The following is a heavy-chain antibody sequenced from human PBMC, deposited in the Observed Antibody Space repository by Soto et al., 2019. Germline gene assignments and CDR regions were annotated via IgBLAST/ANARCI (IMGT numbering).Heavy chain of an antibody. Sequence: QLGGSLRLSCAASGFTFSSYWMHWVRQAPGKGLVWVSRINSDGSSTSYADSVKGRFTISRDNAKNTLYLQMNSLRAEDTAVYYCARAPDYYGSGSYPPGYYYGMDVWGQGTTVTVSS. CDR2: INSDGSST. J-gene: IGHJ6*02. CDR1: GFTFSSYW. CDR3: ARAPDYYGSGSYPPGYYYGMDV. D-gene: IGHD3-10*01. V-gene: IGHV3-74*01.